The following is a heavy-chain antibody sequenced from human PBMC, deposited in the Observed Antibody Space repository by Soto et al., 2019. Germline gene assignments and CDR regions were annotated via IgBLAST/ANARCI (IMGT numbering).Heavy chain of an antibody. CDR3: ARDPAANSCCSAYFDY. V-gene: IGHV3-48*03. J-gene: IGHJ4*02. CDR2: IRSSGSPI. CDR1: GFTFSSYE. Sequence: GGSLRLSCAASGFTFSSYEMNWVRQAPGKGLEWIPYIRSSGSPIYYADSVKGRFTISRDNAKNSLYLQMHSLRAEDTAIYYCARDPAANSCCSAYFDYWGQGTLVTVSS. D-gene: IGHD2-15*01.